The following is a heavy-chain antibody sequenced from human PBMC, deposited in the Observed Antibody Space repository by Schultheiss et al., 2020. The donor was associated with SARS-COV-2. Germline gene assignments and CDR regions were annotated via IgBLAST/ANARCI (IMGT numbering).Heavy chain of an antibody. CDR3: ARDFDGNTAMVTSAAFDI. J-gene: IGHJ3*02. CDR2: IYYSGST. CDR1: GGSFSGYY. Sequence: SETLSLTCAVYGGSFSGYYWSWIRQPPGKGLEWIGSIYYSGSTYYNPSLKSRVTISVDTSKNQFSLKLSSVTAADTAVYYCARDFDGNTAMVTSAAFDIWGQGTMVTVSS. D-gene: IGHD5-18*01. V-gene: IGHV4-34*11.